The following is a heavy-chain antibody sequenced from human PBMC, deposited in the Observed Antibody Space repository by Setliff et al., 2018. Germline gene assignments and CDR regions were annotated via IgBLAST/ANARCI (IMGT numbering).Heavy chain of an antibody. D-gene: IGHD3-22*01. Sequence: LSLTCAASGFTFKNYWMSWVRQAPGKGLEWVANIKGDGSEKFYLDSVKGRFTISRDNAKNSLYLQMNSLRAEDTAVYYCARDRISRYYDSGAHAFDIWGQGTMVTVSS. V-gene: IGHV3-7*03. CDR2: IKGDGSEK. J-gene: IGHJ3*02. CDR3: ARDRISRYYDSGAHAFDI. CDR1: GFTFKNYW.